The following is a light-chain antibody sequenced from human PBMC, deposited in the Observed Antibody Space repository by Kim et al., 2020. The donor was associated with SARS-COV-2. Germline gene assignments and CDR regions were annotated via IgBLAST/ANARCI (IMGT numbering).Light chain of an antibody. Sequence: ASIGNRFTIACPARRGSSNHLAWVQQKPGKAPKSLIFAASTLLRGVPSQFSGRGSGTDFTLTISSMQPEDFATYYCQQYNSYPYTFGQGTKLEI. J-gene: IGKJ2*01. CDR1: RGSSNH. CDR3: QQYNSYPYT. CDR2: AAS. V-gene: IGKV1-16*02.